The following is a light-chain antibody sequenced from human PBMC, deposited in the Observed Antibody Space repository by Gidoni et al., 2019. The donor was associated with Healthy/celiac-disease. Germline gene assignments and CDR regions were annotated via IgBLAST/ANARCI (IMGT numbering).Light chain of an antibody. CDR2: DAS. Sequence: DIQMTQSPSSLSASVGDRVTITCQASQDISNYLNWYQQKPGKAPKLLIYDASSLQSGVPSRFSGSGSGTDFTFTISSLQPEDIATYYCQQSDSTPRTFGGGTKVEIK. CDR1: QDISNY. V-gene: IGKV1-39*01. CDR3: QQSDSTPRT. J-gene: IGKJ4*01.